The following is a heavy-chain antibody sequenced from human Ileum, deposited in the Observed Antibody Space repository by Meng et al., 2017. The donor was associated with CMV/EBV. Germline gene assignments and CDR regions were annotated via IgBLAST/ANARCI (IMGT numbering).Heavy chain of an antibody. D-gene: IGHD5-24*01. CDR3: VRGGDGYGNFDY. V-gene: IGHV3-74*01. J-gene: IGHJ4*02. CDR1: GFTFRCYW. CDR2: VSPDGSST. Sequence: CAAVGFTFRCYWMRGVGQAPGKGLVWVSRVSPDGSSTYYADSVKGRLTISRDNANSVLFLQMNSLRSDDAAVYYCVRGGDGYGNFDYWGQGTLVTVSS.